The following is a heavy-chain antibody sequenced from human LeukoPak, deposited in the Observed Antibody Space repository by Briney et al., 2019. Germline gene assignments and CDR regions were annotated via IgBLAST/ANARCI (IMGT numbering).Heavy chain of an antibody. D-gene: IGHD6-13*01. CDR1: GFTFSSYS. V-gene: IGHV4-34*01. Sequence: PGGSLRLSCAASGFTFSSYSMNWVRQPPGKGLEWIGEINHSGSTNYNPSLKSRVTISVDTSKNQFSLKLSSVTAADTAVYYCARRRSGMAPTGYWGQGTLVTVSS. CDR3: ARRRSGMAPTGY. J-gene: IGHJ4*02. CDR2: INHSGST.